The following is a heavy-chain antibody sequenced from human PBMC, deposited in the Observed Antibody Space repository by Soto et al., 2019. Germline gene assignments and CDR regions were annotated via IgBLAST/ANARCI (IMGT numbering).Heavy chain of an antibody. V-gene: IGHV4-34*01. CDR1: GGFLSESY. J-gene: IGHJ5*02. CDR3: VRIRYQLPSSVLWLDP. CDR2: INHVGGT. D-gene: IGHD3-16*01. Sequence: SETLSLTCAVYGGFLSESYWTWIRQPPGKGLEWIGEINHVGGTNYNPSLKSRVTMSVDTSQNQFSLRLVSVTAADTAMYFCVRIRYQLPSSVLWLDPWGQGTPVTVSS.